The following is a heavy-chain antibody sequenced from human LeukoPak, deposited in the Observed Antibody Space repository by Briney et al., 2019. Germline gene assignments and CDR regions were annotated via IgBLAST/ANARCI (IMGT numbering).Heavy chain of an antibody. V-gene: IGHV1-18*01. D-gene: IGHD6-13*01. CDR3: ARLAAAGTEDWFDP. CDR1: GYTFTSYG. CDR2: ISAYNGNT. J-gene: IGHJ5*02. Sequence: ASVKVSCKAFGYTFTSYGITWVRQAPGQGLEWMGWISAYNGNTNYAQKLQGRVTMTTDTSTSTAYMELRSLRSDDTAVYYCARLAAAGTEDWFDPWGQGTLVTVSS.